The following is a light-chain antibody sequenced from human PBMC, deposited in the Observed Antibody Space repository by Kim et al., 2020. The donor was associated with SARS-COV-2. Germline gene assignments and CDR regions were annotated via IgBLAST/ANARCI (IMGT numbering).Light chain of an antibody. CDR1: SSDVGSYNF. V-gene: IGLV2-14*03. Sequence: QSVLTQPASVSGSPGQSITISCTGTSSDVGSYNFVSWYQQHPGKAPKLMIYDVSNRPSGISNRFSGSKSGNTASLTISGLQAEDEADYYCSSYTTSATVVFGGETQLSVL. J-gene: IGLJ3*02. CDR3: SSYTTSATVV. CDR2: DVS.